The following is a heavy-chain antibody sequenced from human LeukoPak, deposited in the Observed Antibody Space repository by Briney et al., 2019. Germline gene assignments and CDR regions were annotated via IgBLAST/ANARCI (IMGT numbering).Heavy chain of an antibody. Sequence: SQTLSLTCAISGGSVSSNSAAWNWIRQSPSRGLEWLGRTYYRSKWSTDYAVSVKSRITVNPDTSKNQFSLQLNSVTPEDTAVYCCSRLENWAFDFWGQGTLITVSS. D-gene: IGHD7-27*01. CDR2: TYYRSKWST. CDR1: GGSVSSNSAA. CDR3: SRLENWAFDF. J-gene: IGHJ4*02. V-gene: IGHV6-1*01.